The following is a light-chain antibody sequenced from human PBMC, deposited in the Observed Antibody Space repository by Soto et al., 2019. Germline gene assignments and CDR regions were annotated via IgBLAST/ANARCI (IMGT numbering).Light chain of an antibody. Sequence: EIVMTQSPATLSVSPVERATLSCRASQSVSSNLAWYQQKPGQAPRLLIYGASTRATGIPARFSGSGSGTEFTLTISSLQSEDFAVYYCQQYNNWWTFGQGTKVDI. CDR1: QSVSSN. J-gene: IGKJ1*01. CDR3: QQYNNWWT. CDR2: GAS. V-gene: IGKV3-15*01.